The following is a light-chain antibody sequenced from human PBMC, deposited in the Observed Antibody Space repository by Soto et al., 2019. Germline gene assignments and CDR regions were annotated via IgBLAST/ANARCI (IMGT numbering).Light chain of an antibody. CDR1: KSVSKH. J-gene: IGKJ4*01. CDR2: DAS. V-gene: IGKV3-11*01. Sequence: EIVLTQSPATLSLSPGDRATLSCRASKSVSKHLAWNQQRPGQAPRLVINDASKRATGIPARFSGSGSGTDFTLTISSLEPEDFAVYYCHQRSVWPPVTFGGGTKVEIK. CDR3: HQRSVWPPVT.